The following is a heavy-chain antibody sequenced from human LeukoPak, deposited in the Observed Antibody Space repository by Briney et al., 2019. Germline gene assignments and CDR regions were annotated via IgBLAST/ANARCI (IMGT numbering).Heavy chain of an antibody. Sequence: GRSLRLSCAASGFTFSSYGMHWVRQAPGKGLEWVAVISYDGSNKYYADSVKGRFTISRDNSKNTLYLQMNSLRAEDTAVYYCAKDHYDFWSGYLDYWGQGTLVTVSS. J-gene: IGHJ4*02. V-gene: IGHV3-30*18. CDR3: AKDHYDFWSGYLDY. D-gene: IGHD3-3*01. CDR2: ISYDGSNK. CDR1: GFTFSSYG.